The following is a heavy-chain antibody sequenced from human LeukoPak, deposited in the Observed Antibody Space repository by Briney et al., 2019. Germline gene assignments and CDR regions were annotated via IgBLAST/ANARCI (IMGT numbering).Heavy chain of an antibody. Sequence: ASVKVSCKASGYTFIGHFLHWLRQAPGQGLEWVGWINPNGGGSKYAQKFGGRVTMTRDMSTTTAYMELSGLTSEDTAVYYCAREDRRYTPDYWGQGTLVTVSS. D-gene: IGHD2-2*02. CDR3: AREDRRYTPDY. J-gene: IGHJ4*02. V-gene: IGHV1-2*02. CDR2: INPNGGGS. CDR1: GYTFIGHF.